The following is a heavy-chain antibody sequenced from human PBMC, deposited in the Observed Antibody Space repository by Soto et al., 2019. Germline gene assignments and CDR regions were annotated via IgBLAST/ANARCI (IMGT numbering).Heavy chain of an antibody. V-gene: IGHV3-15*01. CDR2: IKSKTDGGTT. CDR1: GFTFSNAW. J-gene: IGHJ4*02. D-gene: IGHD2-21*01. CDR3: AKEDLDSDYYDY. Sequence: PGGSLRLSCAASGFTFSNAWMSWVRLAPGKGLEWVGRIKSKTDGGTTDYVAPVKGRFTISRDDSKDTLYLQMNSLKTEDTAVYYFAKEDLDSDYYDYSTQGSPVTVSA.